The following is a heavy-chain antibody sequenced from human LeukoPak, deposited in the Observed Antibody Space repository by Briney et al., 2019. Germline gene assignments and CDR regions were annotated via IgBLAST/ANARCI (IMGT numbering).Heavy chain of an antibody. CDR3: ARELSGTLRG. V-gene: IGHV4-59*01. Sequence: SETLSLTCTVSGGSITNYYWSWIRQPPGKGLEFIGYIYYSGSTSYNPSLKSRVTISVDTSKNQFSLRLSSVTAADTAVYYCARELSGTLRGWGQGNLVTVSS. J-gene: IGHJ4*02. CDR2: IYYSGST. CDR1: GGSITNYY. D-gene: IGHD6-13*01.